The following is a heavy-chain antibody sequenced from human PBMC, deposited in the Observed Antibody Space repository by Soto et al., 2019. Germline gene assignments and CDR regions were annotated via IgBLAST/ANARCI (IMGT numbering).Heavy chain of an antibody. CDR3: AKRLRARLTFDY. Sequence: EVQLVDSGGGLVQPGGSLRLSCAASGFIFSNYVMSWVRQAPGKGLEWVSSISGSGGTSYDADSVKGRFTISRDNSKNTIYLQMNSLRAGDTAIYYCAKRLRARLTFDYWGQGTLVTVSS. V-gene: IGHV3-23*04. CDR1: GFIFSNYV. J-gene: IGHJ4*02. CDR2: ISGSGGTS.